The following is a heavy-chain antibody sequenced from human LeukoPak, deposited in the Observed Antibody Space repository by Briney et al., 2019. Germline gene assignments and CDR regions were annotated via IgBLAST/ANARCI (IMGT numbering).Heavy chain of an antibody. V-gene: IGHV3-23*01. CDR2: ISGSGGST. CDR1: GFTFSSYP. CDR3: AKVSGSGSYYPDY. D-gene: IGHD3-10*01. Sequence: PGGSLRLSCAASGFTFSSYPMGWVRQAPGKGLEWVSAISGSGGSTYYADSVKGRFTISRDNSKNTLYLQMNSLRAEDTAVYYCAKVSGSGSYYPDYWGQGTLVTVSS. J-gene: IGHJ4*02.